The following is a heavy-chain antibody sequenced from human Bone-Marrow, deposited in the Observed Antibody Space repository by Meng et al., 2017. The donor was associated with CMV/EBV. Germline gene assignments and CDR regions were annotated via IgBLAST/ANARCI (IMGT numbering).Heavy chain of an antibody. D-gene: IGHD3-3*01. CDR3: ARVNVLRFLEWHYFDY. CDR2: IYHSGST. Sequence: GSISSSNWWNWGRQPPGKRLEWIREIYHSGSTTYNPSLKSRVTISVDKSKNQFSLKLNSVTAADTAVYYCARVNVLRFLEWHYFDYWGQGTLVTVSS. CDR1: GSISSSNW. V-gene: IGHV4-4*02. J-gene: IGHJ4*02.